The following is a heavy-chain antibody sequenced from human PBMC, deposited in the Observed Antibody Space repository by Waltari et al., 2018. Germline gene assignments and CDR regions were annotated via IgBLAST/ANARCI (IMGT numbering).Heavy chain of an antibody. Sequence: QVQLVQSGSELKKPGASVKVSCKASGYTFTNYAINWLRQAPGQGLELMGWIHTNTGNPTYAQGFTGRFVFSLDTSVSTAYLQINSLNADDTAVYYCAREVVPAATIVVNWFDPWGQGTLVTVSS. CDR2: IHTNTGNP. V-gene: IGHV7-4-1*02. CDR3: AREVVPAATIVVNWFDP. J-gene: IGHJ5*02. D-gene: IGHD2-2*01. CDR1: GYTFTNYA.